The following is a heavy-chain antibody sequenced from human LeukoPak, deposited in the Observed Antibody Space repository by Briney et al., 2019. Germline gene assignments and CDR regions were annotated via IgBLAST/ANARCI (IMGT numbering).Heavy chain of an antibody. V-gene: IGHV4-39*07. CDR3: ARGRHYYDSSGYIAADAFDI. CDR2: IYYSGST. D-gene: IGHD3-22*01. CDR1: GGSISSTSYY. J-gene: IGHJ3*02. Sequence: SETLSLTCTVSGGSISSTSYYWGWIRQPPGKGLEWIGSIYYSGSTNYNPSLKSRVTISVDTSKNQFSLKLSSVTAADTAVYYCARGRHYYDSSGYIAADAFDIWGQGTMVTVSS.